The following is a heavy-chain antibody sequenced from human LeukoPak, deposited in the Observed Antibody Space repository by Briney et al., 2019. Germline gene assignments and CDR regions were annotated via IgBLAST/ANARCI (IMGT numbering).Heavy chain of an antibody. CDR3: ARDHGSGDTRDY. V-gene: IGHV1-18*01. CDR2: ISAYNGNT. D-gene: IGHD3-10*01. J-gene: IGHJ4*02. CDR1: GGTFSSYG. Sequence: ASVKVSCKASGGTFSSYGISWVRQAPGQGLEWMGWISAYNGNTNYAQTLQGRVTMTTDTSTSTAYMELRSLRSDDTAVYYCARDHGSGDTRDYWGQGTLVTVSS.